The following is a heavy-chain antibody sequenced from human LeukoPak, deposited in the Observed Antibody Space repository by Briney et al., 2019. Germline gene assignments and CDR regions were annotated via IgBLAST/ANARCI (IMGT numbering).Heavy chain of an antibody. V-gene: IGHV4-34*01. J-gene: IGHJ4*02. CDR1: GGSFSGYY. CDR2: INHSGST. Sequence: SETLSITCGVYGGSFSGYYWSWIRQPPGKGLEWIGEINHSGSTHYNPSLKSRVTISVDTSKNQFSLKLSSVTAADTAVYYCARGEGDYYASSGYPFDYWGQGTLVTVSS. D-gene: IGHD3-22*01. CDR3: ARGEGDYYASSGYPFDY.